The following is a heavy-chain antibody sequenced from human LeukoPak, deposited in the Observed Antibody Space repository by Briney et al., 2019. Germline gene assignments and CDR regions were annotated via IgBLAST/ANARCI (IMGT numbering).Heavy chain of an antibody. CDR3: ATAVAGTLGFFDY. CDR2: IHPNSGVT. D-gene: IGHD6-19*01. CDR1: GYTFTDCY. V-gene: IGHV1-2*06. Sequence: ASVKVSCKASGYTFTDCYLHWVRQAPGQGLEWMGRIHPNSGVTVYAQKFQGRVTLTGDTSVSTAYMELSSLRSEDTAVYYCATAVAGTLGFFDYWGQGTLVTVSS. J-gene: IGHJ4*02.